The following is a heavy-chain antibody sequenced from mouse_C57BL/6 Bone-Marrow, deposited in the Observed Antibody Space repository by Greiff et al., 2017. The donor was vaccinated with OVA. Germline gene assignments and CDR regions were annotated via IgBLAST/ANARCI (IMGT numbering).Heavy chain of an antibody. J-gene: IGHJ3*01. CDR3: AYYGNYGRFAY. CDR1: GYTFTSYG. CDR2: IYPRSGNT. Sequence: VQLKQSGAELARPGASVKLSCKASGYTFTSYGISWVKQRTGQGLEWIGEIYPRSGNTYYNEKFKGKATLTADKSSSTAYMELRSLTSEDSAVYFCAYYGNYGRFAYWGQGTLVTVSA. D-gene: IGHD2-1*01. V-gene: IGHV1-81*01.